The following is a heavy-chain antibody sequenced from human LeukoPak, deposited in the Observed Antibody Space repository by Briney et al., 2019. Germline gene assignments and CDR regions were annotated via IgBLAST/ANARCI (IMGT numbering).Heavy chain of an antibody. CDR3: ARDAGRGDY. J-gene: IGHJ4*02. Sequence: GGSLRPSCAASGFTFSSYSMNWVRQAPGKGLEWVSSISSSSSYIYYADPVKGRFTTSRDNAKYSLYLQMNSLRAEDTAVYYCARDAGRGDYWGQGALVTVSS. D-gene: IGHD3-16*01. V-gene: IGHV3-21*01. CDR2: ISSSSSYI. CDR1: GFTFSSYS.